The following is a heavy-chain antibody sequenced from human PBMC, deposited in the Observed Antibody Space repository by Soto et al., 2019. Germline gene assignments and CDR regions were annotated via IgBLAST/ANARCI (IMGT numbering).Heavy chain of an antibody. Sequence: PGGSLRLSCAASGFTFSSYGMHWVRQAPGKGLEWVAVIWYDGSNKYYADSVKGRFTISRDNSKNTLYLQMNSLRAEDTAVYYCAREGNDYIWGSYRRDYYYFDYWGQGTLVTVSS. CDR2: IWYDGSNK. CDR3: AREGNDYIWGSYRRDYYYFDY. CDR1: GFTFSSYG. V-gene: IGHV3-33*01. D-gene: IGHD3-16*02. J-gene: IGHJ4*02.